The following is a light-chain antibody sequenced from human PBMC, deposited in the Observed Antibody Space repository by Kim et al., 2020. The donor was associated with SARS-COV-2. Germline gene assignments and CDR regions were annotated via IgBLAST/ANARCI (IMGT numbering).Light chain of an antibody. CDR2: NNN. Sequence: HGVTISCFGSCSNLGHNPVHWYQHLPGTAPKLFIYNNNQRPSGVPDRFSASKSGTSASLAISGLHSQDEAEYYCAAWDGSLNHYVFGTGTKVTVL. V-gene: IGLV1-44*01. CDR3: AAWDGSLNHYV. J-gene: IGLJ1*01. CDR1: CSNLGHNP.